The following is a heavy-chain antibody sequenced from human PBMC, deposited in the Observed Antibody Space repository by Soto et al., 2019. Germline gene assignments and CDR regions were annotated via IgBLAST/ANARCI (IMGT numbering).Heavy chain of an antibody. J-gene: IGHJ4*02. CDR1: GGSVTSDEDY. Sequence: SETLSLTXTVSGGSVTSDEDYWTWIRQSPGKGLEWIGYISNSGSTGYNPSLKTRLSMSVDRSKNQFTLRLTSVTAADTAVYFCATESGSTYGYFDHWGQGTQVTVSS. CDR3: ATESGSTYGYFDH. V-gene: IGHV4-30-4*01. D-gene: IGHD5-18*01. CDR2: ISNSGST.